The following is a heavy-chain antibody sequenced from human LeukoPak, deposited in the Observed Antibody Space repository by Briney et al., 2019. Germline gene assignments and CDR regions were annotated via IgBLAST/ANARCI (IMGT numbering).Heavy chain of an antibody. D-gene: IGHD2-15*01. Sequence: GGSLRLSCEASGFAFSSNWMSWVRQAPGEGLEWVANIKQDGSDKYYVDSVKGRFTISRDNAKNSLYVQMNSLRGEDTAVYYCVTGGSWFRYWGQGSLVTVSS. J-gene: IGHJ4*02. CDR1: GFAFSSNW. V-gene: IGHV3-7*02. CDR2: IKQDGSDK. CDR3: VTGGSWFRY.